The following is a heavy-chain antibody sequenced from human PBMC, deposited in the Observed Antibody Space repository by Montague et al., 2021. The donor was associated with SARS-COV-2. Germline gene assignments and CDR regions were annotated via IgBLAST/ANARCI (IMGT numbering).Heavy chain of an antibody. CDR2: MHYRGST. V-gene: IGHV4-59*02. CDR1: GGSVSPYY. J-gene: IGHJ4*02. Sequence: SETLSLTCTISGGSVSPYYWSWIRQPPGKGLEWIGYMHYRGSTNYNPSLESRVTMSLDTSENQFSLKLTSVTAAETADYFCARGRDERGYSFGYYYFDLWGQGTLVTVSS. D-gene: IGHD5-18*01. CDR3: ARGRDERGYSFGYYYFDL.